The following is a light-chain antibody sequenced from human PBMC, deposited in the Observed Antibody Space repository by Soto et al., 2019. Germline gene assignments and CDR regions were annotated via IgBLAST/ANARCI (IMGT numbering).Light chain of an antibody. CDR3: QQYNSLPRT. CDR1: HSINSY. CDR2: KAS. J-gene: IGKJ1*01. Sequence: NQMTQSPSTLSASVGDRVTITCRASHSINSYLTWYQQKPGKAPKLLIYKASNLESGVPSRFSGSGSGTEFTLTISSLQPEDFAAYYCQQYNSLPRTFGQGTKVDIK. V-gene: IGKV1-5*03.